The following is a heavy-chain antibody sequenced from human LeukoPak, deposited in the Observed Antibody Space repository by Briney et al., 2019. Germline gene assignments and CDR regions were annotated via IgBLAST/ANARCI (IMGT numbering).Heavy chain of an antibody. CDR2: IKQDGSEK. J-gene: IGHJ4*02. CDR1: GFTFSSYW. CDR3: AREDTYYYDSSGYPGYFDY. Sequence: GGSLRLSCAASGFTFSSYWMSWVRQAPGKGLEWVANIKQDGSEKYYVDSVKGRFTISRDNAKNSLYLQMNSLRAEDTAVYYCAREDTYYYDSSGYPGYFDYWGQGTLVTVSS. V-gene: IGHV3-7*01. D-gene: IGHD3-22*01.